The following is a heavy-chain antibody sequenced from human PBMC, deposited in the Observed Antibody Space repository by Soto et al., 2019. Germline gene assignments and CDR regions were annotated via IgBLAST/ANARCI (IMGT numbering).Heavy chain of an antibody. J-gene: IGHJ5*01. CDR2: IYKSTTT. Sequence: SETLSLTCSVSGDSISTVDYFWACIRQPPGQALEYIGYIYKSTTTYYNPSFESRVAISLDTSKSQFSLTVTSVTAADTAVYFCARGRYCLTGRCFPNWFDSWGQGTLVTVSS. CDR3: ARGRYCLTGRCFPNWFDS. D-gene: IGHD2-15*01. V-gene: IGHV4-30-4*01. CDR1: GDSISTVDYF.